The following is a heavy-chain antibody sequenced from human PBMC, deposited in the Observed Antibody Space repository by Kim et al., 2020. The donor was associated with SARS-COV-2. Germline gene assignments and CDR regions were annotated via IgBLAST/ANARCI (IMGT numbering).Heavy chain of an antibody. CDR3: ARAREGAVAGYYFDY. V-gene: IGHV3-11*05. D-gene: IGHD6-19*01. CDR1: GFTFSDYY. Sequence: GGSLRLSCAASGFTFSDYYMSWIRQAPGKGLECVSYISSSSSYTNYADSVKGRFTISRDNAKNSLYLQMNSLRAEDTAVYYCARAREGAVAGYYFDYWGQGTLVTVSS. J-gene: IGHJ4*02. CDR2: ISSSSSYT.